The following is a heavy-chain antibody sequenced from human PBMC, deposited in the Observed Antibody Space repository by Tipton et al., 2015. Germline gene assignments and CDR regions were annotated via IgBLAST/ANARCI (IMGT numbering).Heavy chain of an antibody. D-gene: IGHD1-14*01. V-gene: IGHV4-61*01. CDR2: IHYGGTT. CDR3: ARDDHQVNAFDI. J-gene: IGHJ3*02. CDR1: AYSISSDYY. Sequence: TLSLTCAVSAYSISSDYYWGWIRQAPGKGLEWIGYIHYGGTTNYNPSLKSRVTISLDTSKNQFSLKLTSVTAADAAVYYCARDDHQVNAFDIWGQGTMVTVSS.